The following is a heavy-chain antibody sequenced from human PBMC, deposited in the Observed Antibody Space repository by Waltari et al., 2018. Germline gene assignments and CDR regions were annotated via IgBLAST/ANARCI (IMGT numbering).Heavy chain of an antibody. CDR2: IITFLDRT. J-gene: IGHJ5*02. CDR3: ARPTGDATSSSNWFDP. D-gene: IGHD6-6*01. Sequence: QVQLVQSGAEVKKPGSSVTVSCKASGGTLRSYPISWLRQAPGQGLEWMGRIITFLDRTNYAQKFQDRVTITADKSTNTAYMELRRLTSDDTAVYYCARPTGDATSSSNWFDPWGQGTLVTVSS. V-gene: IGHV1-69*04. CDR1: GGTLRSYP.